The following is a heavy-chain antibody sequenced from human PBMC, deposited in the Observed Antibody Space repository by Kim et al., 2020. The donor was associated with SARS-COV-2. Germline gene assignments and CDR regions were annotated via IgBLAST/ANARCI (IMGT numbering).Heavy chain of an antibody. CDR2: ISSSSSYI. J-gene: IGHJ4*01. V-gene: IGHV3-21*01. D-gene: IGHD5-18*01. Sequence: GGSLRLSCAASGFTFSSYSMNWVRQAPGKGLEWVSSISSSSSYIYYAYSVKGRFTISRDNAKNSLYLQMNSLRAEDTAVYYCARAPRGYSYGPGDYSR. CDR3: ARAPRGYSYGPGDY. CDR1: GFTFSSYS.